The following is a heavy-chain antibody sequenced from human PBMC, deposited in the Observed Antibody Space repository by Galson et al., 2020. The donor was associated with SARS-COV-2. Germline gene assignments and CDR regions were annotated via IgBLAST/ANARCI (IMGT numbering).Heavy chain of an antibody. CDR3: TREGWQGGY. V-gene: IGHV3-7*01. CDR1: GFTFKDFW. D-gene: IGHD6-19*01. CDR2: IRGDGSET. J-gene: IGHJ4*02. Sequence: GDSLKLSCAVSGFTFKDFWMSWVRQAPGKGLEWVANIRGDGSETNYVDSVKGRFSISRDNDMNSLFLQMNSLRVEDTATYYCTREGWQGGYWGLGTRVTVSS.